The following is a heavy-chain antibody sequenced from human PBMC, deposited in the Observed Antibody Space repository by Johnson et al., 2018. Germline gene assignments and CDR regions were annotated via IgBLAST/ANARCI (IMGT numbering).Heavy chain of an antibody. D-gene: IGHD2/OR15-2a*01. CDR3: AREVLHGMDV. CDR2: LWYDGSNK. V-gene: IGHV3-33*01. J-gene: IGHJ6*02. Sequence: QVQLVQSGGGVVQPVRSLRVSCAASGFTLSSYAMHWVRQAPGKGLEWVAVLWYDGSNKYYIDSVKGRFTISRDNSKNTLYLQMNSLRAEDTAVYYCAREVLHGMDVWGQGTTVTVSS. CDR1: GFTLSSYA.